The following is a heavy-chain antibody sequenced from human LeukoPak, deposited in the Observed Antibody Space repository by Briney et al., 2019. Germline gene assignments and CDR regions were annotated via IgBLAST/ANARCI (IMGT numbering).Heavy chain of an antibody. CDR3: ARGLRRGSSSWQRNSYY. D-gene: IGHD6-13*01. V-gene: IGHV1-8*01. J-gene: IGHJ4*02. Sequence: ASVKVSCKASGYTFTSYDINWVRQATGQGLEWMGWMNPNSGNTGYAQKFQGRVTMTRNTSISTAYMELSSLRSEDTAVYYCARGLRRGSSSWQRNSYYWGQGTLVTVSS. CDR2: MNPNSGNT. CDR1: GYTFTSYD.